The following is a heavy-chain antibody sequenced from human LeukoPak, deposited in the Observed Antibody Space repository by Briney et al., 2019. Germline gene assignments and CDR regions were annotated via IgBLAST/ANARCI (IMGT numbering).Heavy chain of an antibody. CDR1: GGTFSSYA. J-gene: IGHJ2*01. CDR2: IIPIFGTA. D-gene: IGHD6-13*01. V-gene: IGHV1-69*06. Sequence: GASVKDSCKASGGTFSSYAISWVRQAPGQGLEWMGGIIPIFGTANYAQKFQGRVTITADKSTSTAYMELSSLRSEDTAVYYCARAGSIAAVNWYFDLWGRGTLVTVSS. CDR3: ARAGSIAAVNWYFDL.